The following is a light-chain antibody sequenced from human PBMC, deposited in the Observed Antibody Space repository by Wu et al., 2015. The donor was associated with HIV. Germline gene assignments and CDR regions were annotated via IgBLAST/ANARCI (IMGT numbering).Light chain of an antibody. CDR2: GAS. CDR1: QSVGHNY. J-gene: IGKJ3*01. CDR3: HHQPLT. V-gene: IGKV3-20*01. Sequence: EIVLAQSPGTLSLSPGERATLSCRASQSVGHNYLTWYQQKPGRAPRLLIYGASSRATGIPDRFSGSGSGTNFTLTISRLEPEDFALYYCHHQPLTFGPGTRVDI.